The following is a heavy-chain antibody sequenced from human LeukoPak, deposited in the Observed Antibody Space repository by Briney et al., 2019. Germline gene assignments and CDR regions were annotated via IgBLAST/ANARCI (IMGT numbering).Heavy chain of an antibody. D-gene: IGHD4-17*01. CDR2: IKADGSEK. CDR3: ARDRPNDYGDYTFDY. V-gene: IGHV3-7*01. CDR1: GFTFTNYW. Sequence: PSGGSLRLSCAASGFTFTNYWMSWVRQAPGKGLEWVANIKADGSEKFYVDSVKGRFTISRDNAKNSLYLQMNSLRAEDTAVYYCARDRPNDYGDYTFDYWGQGTLVTVSS. J-gene: IGHJ4*02.